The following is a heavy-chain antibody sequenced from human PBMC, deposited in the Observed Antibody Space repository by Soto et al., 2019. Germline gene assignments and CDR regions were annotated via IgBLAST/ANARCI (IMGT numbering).Heavy chain of an antibody. CDR1: GFTFDDA. V-gene: IGHV3-9*01. Sequence: EVHLVESGGGLVQPGRSLRLSCTASGFTFDDAMHWVRQVPGKGLEWVPSISWNSGNIVYADSVKGRFTISRDSANNSLYMQMSSLRTEDTALYYCAKGAVTSIFGYFDYWGQGTLVTVSS. CDR2: ISWNSGNI. J-gene: IGHJ4*02. D-gene: IGHD3-3*01. CDR3: AKGAVTSIFGYFDY.